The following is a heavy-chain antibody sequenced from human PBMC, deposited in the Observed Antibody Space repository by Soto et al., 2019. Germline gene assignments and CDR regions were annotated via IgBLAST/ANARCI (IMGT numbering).Heavy chain of an antibody. J-gene: IGHJ6*03. CDR1: GGTFSSYA. D-gene: IGHD3-9*01. Sequence: SVKVSCKASGGTFSSYAISWVRQAPGQGLEWMGGIIPIFGTANYAQKFQGRVTITADESTSTAYMELSSLRSEDTAVYYCARDDNFKYYDYMDVWGKGTTVTVSS. CDR3: ARDDNFKYYDYMDV. CDR2: IIPIFGTA. V-gene: IGHV1-69*13.